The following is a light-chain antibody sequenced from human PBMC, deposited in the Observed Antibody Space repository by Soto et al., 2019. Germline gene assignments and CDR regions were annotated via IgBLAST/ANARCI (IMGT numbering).Light chain of an antibody. CDR1: QSLLHSNGYNY. CDR2: LGS. Sequence: DIVMTQSPLSLPVTPGEPASISCRSSQSLLHSNGYNYLDWYLQKPGQSPQLLIYLGSNRASGVPDRFSGSGSGTDFTLKISRVEAEDVGVYYCMQALQTPPYSFTFGPGTKVDI. V-gene: IGKV2-28*01. CDR3: MQALQTPPYSFT. J-gene: IGKJ3*01.